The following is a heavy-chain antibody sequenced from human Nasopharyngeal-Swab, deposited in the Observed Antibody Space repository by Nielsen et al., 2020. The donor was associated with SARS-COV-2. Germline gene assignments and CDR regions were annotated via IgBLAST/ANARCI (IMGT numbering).Heavy chain of an antibody. CDR3: ARGGDPREVVAATDCFDP. CDR2: INPGGGSA. D-gene: IGHD2-15*01. Sequence: ASVKVSCKASGYTFTRYYIHWVRQAPGQGLEWMGIINPGGGSARYSQNFQGRVTMTSDTSTNTVYMELYSLTSEDTAVYYCARGGDPREVVAATDCFDPWGQGTLVTVSS. J-gene: IGHJ5*02. CDR1: GYTFTRYY. V-gene: IGHV1-46*01.